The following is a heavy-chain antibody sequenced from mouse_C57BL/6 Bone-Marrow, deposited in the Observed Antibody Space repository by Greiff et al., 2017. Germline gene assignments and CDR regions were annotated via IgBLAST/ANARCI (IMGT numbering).Heavy chain of an antibody. V-gene: IGHV1-81*01. D-gene: IGHD1-1*01. CDR1: GYTFTSYG. Sequence: LQESGAELARPGASVKLSCKASGYTFTSYGISWVKQRTGQGLEWIGEIYPRSGNTYYNEKFKGKATLTADKSSSTAYMELRSLTSEDSAVYFCARGGYYGSSLDYWGQGTTLTVSS. J-gene: IGHJ2*01. CDR2: IYPRSGNT. CDR3: ARGGYYGSSLDY.